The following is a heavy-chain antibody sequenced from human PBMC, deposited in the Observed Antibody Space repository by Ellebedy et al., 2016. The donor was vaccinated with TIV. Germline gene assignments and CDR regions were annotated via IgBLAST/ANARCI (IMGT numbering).Heavy chain of an antibody. D-gene: IGHD3-10*01. CDR3: ARCSRMVRGVDYYYMDV. CDR1: GGTFSSYA. CDR2: IIPIFGTA. V-gene: IGHV1-69*13. Sequence: SVKVSXKASGGTFSSYAISWVRQAPGQGLEWMGGIIPIFGTANYAQKFQGRVTITADESTSTAYMELSSLRSEDTAVYYCARCSRMVRGVDYYYMDVWGKGTTVTVSS. J-gene: IGHJ6*03.